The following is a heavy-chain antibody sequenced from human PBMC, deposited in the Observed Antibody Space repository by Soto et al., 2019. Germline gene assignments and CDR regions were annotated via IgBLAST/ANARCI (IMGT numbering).Heavy chain of an antibody. J-gene: IGHJ4*02. Sequence: ASVQVSYKASGGTFSSYAISWVRQAPGQGLEWMGGIIPIFGTANYAQKFQGRVTITADESTSTAYMELSSLRSEDTAVYYCARVRDGYNMDFDYWGQGTLVTVSS. CDR1: GGTFSSYA. CDR2: IIPIFGTA. D-gene: IGHD5-12*01. CDR3: ARVRDGYNMDFDY. V-gene: IGHV1-69*13.